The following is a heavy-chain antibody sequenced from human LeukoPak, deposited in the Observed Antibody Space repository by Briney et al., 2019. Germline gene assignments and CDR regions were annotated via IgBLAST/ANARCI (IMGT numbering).Heavy chain of an antibody. CDR3: ARGKTDTRKYNWNVGYYFDY. CDR2: IIPIFGTA. Sequence: ASVKVSCKASGGTFSSYAISWVRQAPGQGLEWMGGIIPIFGTANYAQKFQGRVTITTDESTSTAYMELSSLRSEDTAVYYCARGKTDTRKYNWNVGYYFDYWGQGTLVTVSS. D-gene: IGHD1-20*01. J-gene: IGHJ4*02. CDR1: GGTFSSYA. V-gene: IGHV1-69*05.